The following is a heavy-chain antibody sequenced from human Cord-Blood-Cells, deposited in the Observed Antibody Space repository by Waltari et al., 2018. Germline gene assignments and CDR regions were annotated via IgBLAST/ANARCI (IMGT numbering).Heavy chain of an antibody. CDR3: ARGLRQQRGIGVY. D-gene: IGHD6-13*01. CDR1: GGSFSGYY. Sequence: QVQLQQWGAGLLKPSETLSLTCAVYGGSFSGYYWSWIRQPPGKGLEWTGEINHSGSTNYNPSLKSRVTISVDTSKNQFSLKLSSVTAADTAVYYCARGLRQQRGIGVYWGQGTLVTVSS. V-gene: IGHV4-34*01. J-gene: IGHJ4*02. CDR2: INHSGST.